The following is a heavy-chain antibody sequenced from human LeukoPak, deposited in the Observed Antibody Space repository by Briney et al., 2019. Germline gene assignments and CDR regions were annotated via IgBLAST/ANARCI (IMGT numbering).Heavy chain of an antibody. V-gene: IGHV1-18*01. J-gene: IGHJ5*02. Sequence: ASVKVSCKASGYTFGNYGISWVRRAPGQGLEWMGWISVYHGNTVCAQKFQDRVTMTTDTSTSTAYMELSSLRSEDTAVYYCARDPPDPWGQGTLVTVSS. CDR2: ISVYHGNT. CDR3: ARDPPDP. CDR1: GYTFGNYG.